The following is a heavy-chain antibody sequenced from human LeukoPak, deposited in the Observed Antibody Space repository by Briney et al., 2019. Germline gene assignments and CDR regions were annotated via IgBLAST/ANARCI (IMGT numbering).Heavy chain of an antibody. Sequence: ASVKVSCKASGYTFTGYYMHWVRQAPGQGLEWMGIINPSGGSTSYAQKFQGRVTMTRDTSTSTVYMGLSSLRSEDTAVYYCARAVGRYDSSGYYGYWGQGTLVTVSS. D-gene: IGHD3-22*01. J-gene: IGHJ4*02. CDR2: INPSGGST. CDR1: GYTFTGYY. CDR3: ARAVGRYDSSGYYGY. V-gene: IGHV1-46*01.